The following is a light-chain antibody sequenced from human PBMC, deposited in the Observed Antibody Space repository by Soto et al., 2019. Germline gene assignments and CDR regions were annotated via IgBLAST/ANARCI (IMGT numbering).Light chain of an antibody. CDR1: SSDVGAYDY. CDR3: SPYTTSSTRV. Sequence: QSVLTQPASVSGSPGQSITISCTGTSSDVGAYDYVSWYQQRPDKAPKLMIYEVSYRPSGVSNRFSGSKSVNTATLTISGLQAEDEADYYCSPYTTSSTRVFGTGTKVTVL. V-gene: IGLV2-14*03. J-gene: IGLJ1*01. CDR2: EVS.